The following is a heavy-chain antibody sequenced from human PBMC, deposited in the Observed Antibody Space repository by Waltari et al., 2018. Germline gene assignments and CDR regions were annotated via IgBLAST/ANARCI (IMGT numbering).Heavy chain of an antibody. V-gene: IGHV4-4*07. CDR3: ARDGPATRPRYYYYYYMDV. CDR2: IYTSGST. CDR1: GGSISSYY. J-gene: IGHJ6*03. Sequence: QVQLQESGPGLVKPSETLSLTCTVSGGSISSYYWSWIRHPAGTRLDGIGRIYTSGSTNYNPSLKSRVTMSVDTSKNQFSLKLSSVTAADTAVYYCARDGPATRPRYYYYYYMDVWGKGTTVTISS. D-gene: IGHD6-6*01.